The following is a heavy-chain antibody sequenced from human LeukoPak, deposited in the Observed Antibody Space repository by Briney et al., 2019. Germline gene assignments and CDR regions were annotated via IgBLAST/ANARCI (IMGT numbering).Heavy chain of an antibody. J-gene: IGHJ4*02. CDR1: GFSFSTYW. CDR3: ARGQKRGILTPGDSSGWYFVY. CDR2: ISSDGSST. D-gene: IGHD6-19*01. V-gene: IGHV3-74*01. Sequence: PGGSLRLSCAASGFSFSTYWMHWVRQAPGKGLVWVSRISSDGSSTTYADSVQGRFTISRDNSKNTLYLQMNSLRAEDTAVYYCARGQKRGILTPGDSSGWYFVYWGQGTLVTVSS.